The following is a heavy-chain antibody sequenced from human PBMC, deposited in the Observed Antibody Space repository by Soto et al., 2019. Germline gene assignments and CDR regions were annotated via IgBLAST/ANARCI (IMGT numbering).Heavy chain of an antibody. D-gene: IGHD2-15*01. V-gene: IGHV1-69*06. CDR3: ARDPGYSSGGSCSFHD. J-gene: IGHJ1*01. Sequence: NVSCKASGGSFSSYAISWVRQAPGQGLEWMGGIIPIFGTANYAQKFQGRVTITADKSTSTAYMELSSLRSEDTAVYYCARDPGYSSGGSCSFHDSGQGSLV. CDR1: GGSFSSYA. CDR2: IIPIFGTA.